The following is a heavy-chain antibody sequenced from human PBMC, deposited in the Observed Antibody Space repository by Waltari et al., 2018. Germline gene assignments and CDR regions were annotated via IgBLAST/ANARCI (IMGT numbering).Heavy chain of an antibody. CDR1: GYTFTGYY. Sequence: QVQLVQSGAEVKKPGASVKVSCKASGYTFTGYYTHWARQASGQGLEWMGCGDAISGGTNSAETFQGRVTMTRETSVSTAYTELRRLGSDDTAVYYCARDEGGATVLDYWVQGTLVTVSS. V-gene: IGHV1-2*02. J-gene: IGHJ4*02. D-gene: IGHD1-26*01. CDR2: GDAISGGT. CDR3: ARDEGGATVLDY.